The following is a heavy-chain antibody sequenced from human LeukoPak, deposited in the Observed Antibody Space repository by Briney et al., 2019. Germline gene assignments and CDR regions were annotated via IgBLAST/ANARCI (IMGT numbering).Heavy chain of an antibody. CDR1: GDSLTNFY. V-gene: IGHV4-38-2*02. Sequence: SETLSLTCTVSGDSLTNFYWGWIRQPPGKGLEWIGSIYHSGSTYYNPSLKSRVTISVDTSKNQFSLKLSSVTAADTAVYYCARVSYYYDSSGSDYWGQGTLVTVSS. CDR3: ARVSYYYDSSGSDY. J-gene: IGHJ4*02. CDR2: IYHSGST. D-gene: IGHD3-22*01.